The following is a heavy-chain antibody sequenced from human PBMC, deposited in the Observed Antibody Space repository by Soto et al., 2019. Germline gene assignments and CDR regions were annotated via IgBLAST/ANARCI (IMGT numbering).Heavy chain of an antibody. Sequence: GGSLRLSCAASGFTFFDYAMSWVRQAPGKGLEWVSSISFSDGGTYYADSVKGRFTISRDNSKNTLHLQMDSLRAEDTALYYCAKGSDYGSSFMYFDYWGQGTLVTVSS. CDR2: ISFSDGGT. J-gene: IGHJ4*02. D-gene: IGHD3-22*01. CDR1: GFTFFDYA. V-gene: IGHV3-23*01. CDR3: AKGSDYGSSFMYFDY.